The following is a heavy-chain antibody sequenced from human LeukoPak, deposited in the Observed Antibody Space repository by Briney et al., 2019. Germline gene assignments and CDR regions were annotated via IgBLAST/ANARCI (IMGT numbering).Heavy chain of an antibody. CDR2: IIPLFGTP. CDR3: ASATLRCSGGSCYEMDV. D-gene: IGHD2-15*01. CDR1: GGTFTIYT. J-gene: IGHJ6*04. V-gene: IGHV1-69*06. Sequence: SVKVSFKASGGTFTIYTISWVRQAPGQGLEWMGGIIPLFGTPDYAQKFQDRLTITADKSTSTAYMELSSLRSEDTAVYYCASATLRCSGGSCYEMDVWGKGTTVTVSS.